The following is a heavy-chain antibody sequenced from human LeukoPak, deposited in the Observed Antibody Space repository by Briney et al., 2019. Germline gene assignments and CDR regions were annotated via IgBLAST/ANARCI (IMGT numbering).Heavy chain of an antibody. CDR3: ATDGRHCSSSSCLSHYYGLDV. CDR1: GYTLTTLT. V-gene: IGHV1-24*01. J-gene: IGHJ6*02. Sequence: ASVKVSCKLSGYTLTTLTMHWVRQTPGEGLEWMGGFDVEEGEAIYAQKFQGRVTMAEGTSTDTLYMEMNSLRSEDTAVYYCATDGRHCSSSSCLSHYYGLDVWGQGTTVIVSS. CDR2: FDVEEGEA. D-gene: IGHD2-2*01.